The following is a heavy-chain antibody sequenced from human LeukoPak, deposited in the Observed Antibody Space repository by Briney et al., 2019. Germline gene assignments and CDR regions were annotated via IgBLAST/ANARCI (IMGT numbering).Heavy chain of an antibody. CDR3: ARDGAVVPAAIGWFDP. CDR1: GGSISSHY. CDR2: IYYSGST. V-gene: IGHV4-59*11. J-gene: IGHJ5*02. Sequence: SETLSLTCTVSGGSISSHYWSWIRKPPGKGLEWIGYIYYSGSTNYNPSLKRRVTISVDTAKNQFSLRLSSVTAADTAVYYCARDGAVVPAAIGWFDPWGQGTLVTVSS. D-gene: IGHD2-2*01.